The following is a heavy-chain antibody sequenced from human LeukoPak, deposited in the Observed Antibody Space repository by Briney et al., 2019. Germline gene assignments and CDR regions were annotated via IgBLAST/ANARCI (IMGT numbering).Heavy chain of an antibody. D-gene: IGHD3-10*01. Sequence: SGTLSLTCAVSGGSISSSYWWSWVRQPPGKGLEWIGEIYHSGSTNYNPSLRSRVTISVDKSKNQFDLKLSSVTAADTAVYYCARISRGGITMVRGVPGGDYWGQGTLVTVSS. CDR2: IYHSGST. J-gene: IGHJ4*02. V-gene: IGHV4-4*02. CDR1: GGSISSSYW. CDR3: ARISRGGITMVRGVPGGDY.